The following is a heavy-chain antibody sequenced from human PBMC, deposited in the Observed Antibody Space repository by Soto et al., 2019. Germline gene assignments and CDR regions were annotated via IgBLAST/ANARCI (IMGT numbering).Heavy chain of an antibody. CDR2: IYFSGST. D-gene: IGHD3-16*01. CDR3: ARDRVTPAYTFEF. V-gene: IGHV4-61*01. Sequence: SETLSLTCNVSGASVSSGSHYWSWIRQPPGKGLEWIGHIYFSGSTKYNPSLKSRVTISVDMSKNQFSLRVISVTAADTAVYYCARDRVTPAYTFEFWGQGTLVTVSS. J-gene: IGHJ4*02. CDR1: GASVSSGSHY.